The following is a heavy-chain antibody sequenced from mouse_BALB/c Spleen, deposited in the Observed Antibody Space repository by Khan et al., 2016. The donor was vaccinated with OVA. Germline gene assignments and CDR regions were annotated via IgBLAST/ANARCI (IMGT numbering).Heavy chain of an antibody. Sequence: QVQLQQSGAELVRPGTSVKVSCKASGYAFNDYLIEWVKQRPGQGLEWIGVINPGSGNTNYNEKFKGKATLTADKSSSTAYMQLSSLTSDDSAVEFCARGGYGTLAYWGQGTPVTVS. V-gene: IGHV1-54*01. D-gene: IGHD2-1*01. J-gene: IGHJ3*01. CDR2: INPGSGNT. CDR1: GYAFNDYL. CDR3: ARGGYGTLAY.